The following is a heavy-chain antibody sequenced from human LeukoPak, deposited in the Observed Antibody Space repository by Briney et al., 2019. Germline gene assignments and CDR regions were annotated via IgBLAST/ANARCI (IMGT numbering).Heavy chain of an antibody. Sequence: ASVKVSCKASGYTFTSYDINWVRQATGQGLEWMGWMNPNSGNTGYAQKFQGRVTMTRNTSISTAYMELSSLRSEDTAVYYCASAYGVGNGNPTSGRDVGGQGPTVTVSS. CDR3: ASAYGVGNGNPTSGRDV. V-gene: IGHV1-8*01. CDR2: MNPNSGNT. D-gene: IGHD1-1*01. CDR1: GYTFTSYD. J-gene: IGHJ6*02.